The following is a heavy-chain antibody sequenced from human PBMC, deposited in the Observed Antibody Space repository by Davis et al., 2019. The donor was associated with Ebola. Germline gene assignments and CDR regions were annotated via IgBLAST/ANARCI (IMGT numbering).Heavy chain of an antibody. CDR3: AKDTSNIWFDI. D-gene: IGHD1-26*01. Sequence: GGSLRLSCAASGFIFSSYVMNWVRQAPGKGLEWVSTLGTSADAYYADSVKGRFTISRDNSRNTLYLQMNGLRVEDTAIHYCAKDTSNIWFDIWGQGTMVTVSS. CDR1: GFIFSSYV. J-gene: IGHJ3*02. V-gene: IGHV3-23*01. CDR2: LGTSADA.